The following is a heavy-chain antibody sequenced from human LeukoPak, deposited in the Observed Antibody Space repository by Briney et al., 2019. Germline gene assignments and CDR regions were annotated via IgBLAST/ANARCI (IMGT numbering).Heavy chain of an antibody. CDR1: GYTFTSYG. CDR2: ISAYNGNT. Sequence: GASVKVSCKASGYTFTSYGISWVRQAPGQGLEWMGRISAYNGNTNYAQKLQGRVTMTTDTSTSTAYMELRSLRSDGTAVYYCARDQNMGYYDILTGYYNPAPDKGWFDPWGQGTLVTVSS. J-gene: IGHJ5*02. D-gene: IGHD3-9*01. V-gene: IGHV1-18*01. CDR3: ARDQNMGYYDILTGYYNPAPDKGWFDP.